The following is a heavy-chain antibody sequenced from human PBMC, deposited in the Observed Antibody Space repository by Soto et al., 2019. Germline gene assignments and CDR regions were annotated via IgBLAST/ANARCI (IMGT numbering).Heavy chain of an antibody. Sequence: GGSLRLSCAASGFTFSSYAMHWVRQAPGKGLEWVAVISYDGSNKYYADSVKGRFTISRDNSKNTLYLQMNSLRAEDTAAYYCARDPKINYYDSSYFDYWGQGTLVTVSS. J-gene: IGHJ4*02. V-gene: IGHV3-30-3*01. D-gene: IGHD3-22*01. CDR1: GFTFSSYA. CDR3: ARDPKINYYDSSYFDY. CDR2: ISYDGSNK.